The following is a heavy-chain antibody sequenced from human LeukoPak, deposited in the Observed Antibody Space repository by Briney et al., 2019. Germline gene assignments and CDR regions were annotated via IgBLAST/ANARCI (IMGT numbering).Heavy chain of an antibody. V-gene: IGHV3-66*01. Sequence: GGSLRLSCAASGFTVSSNYMSWVRQAPGKGLEWVSVIYSGGSTYYADSVKGRFTISRGNSKNTLYLQMNGLRAEDTAVYYCASASPNDYGDNDAFDIWGQGTMVTVSS. D-gene: IGHD4-17*01. J-gene: IGHJ3*02. CDR2: IYSGGST. CDR3: ASASPNDYGDNDAFDI. CDR1: GFTVSSNY.